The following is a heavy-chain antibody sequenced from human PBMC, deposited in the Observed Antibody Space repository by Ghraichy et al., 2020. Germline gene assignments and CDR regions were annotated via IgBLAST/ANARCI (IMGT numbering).Heavy chain of an antibody. V-gene: IGHV3-23*01. J-gene: IGHJ5*02. D-gene: IGHD6-19*01. CDR2: ISGSGGST. Sequence: GESLNISCAASGFTFSSYAMSWVRQAPGKGLEWVSAISGSGGSTYYADSVKGRFTISRDNSKNTLYLQMNSLRAEDTAVYYCAKDHIGIAVTWGQGTLVTVSS. CDR1: GFTFSSYA. CDR3: AKDHIGIAVT.